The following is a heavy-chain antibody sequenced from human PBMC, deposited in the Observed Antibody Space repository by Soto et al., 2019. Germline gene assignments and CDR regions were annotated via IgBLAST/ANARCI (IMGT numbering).Heavy chain of an antibody. Sequence: ASVKVSCKASGGTFSSYAISWVRQAPGQGLEWMGGIIPIFGTANYAQKFQGRVTITADESTSTAYMELSSLRSEDTAVYYCASTYYYDSSGYYYFDYWGQGTLVTVSS. CDR1: GGTFSSYA. D-gene: IGHD3-22*01. J-gene: IGHJ4*02. CDR2: IIPIFGTA. CDR3: ASTYYYDSSGYYYFDY. V-gene: IGHV1-69*13.